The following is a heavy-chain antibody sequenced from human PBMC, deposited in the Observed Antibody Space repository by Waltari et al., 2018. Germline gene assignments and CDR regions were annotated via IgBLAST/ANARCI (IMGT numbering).Heavy chain of an antibody. J-gene: IGHJ3*02. V-gene: IGHV4-38-2*02. D-gene: IGHD3-10*01. CDR3: ASSPSRGAGNAFYI. Sequence: QVQLQESGPGLVKPSETLSLTCTVSGYSISSGYYWGWILQPPGKGLEWIGSIYHSGRTYYTPSLKSLATISVATSKNQCSLTLCSVTAADTALYYCASSPSRGAGNAFYIWGQGTMVTVSS. CDR1: GYSISSGYY. CDR2: IYHSGRT.